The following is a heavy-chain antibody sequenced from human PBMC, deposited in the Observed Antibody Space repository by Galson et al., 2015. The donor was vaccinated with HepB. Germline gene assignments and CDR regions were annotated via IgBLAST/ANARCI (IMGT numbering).Heavy chain of an antibody. CDR3: AKDGGAYCGGDYHFDY. Sequence: SLRLTCAASGFTFSSYGMHWVRQAPGKGLEWVAVISYDGSNKYYADSVKGRFTISRDNSKNTLYLQMNSLRAEDTAVYYCAKDGGAYCGGDYHFDYWGQGTLVTVSS. J-gene: IGHJ4*02. CDR2: ISYDGSNK. D-gene: IGHD2-21*02. V-gene: IGHV3-30*18. CDR1: GFTFSSYG.